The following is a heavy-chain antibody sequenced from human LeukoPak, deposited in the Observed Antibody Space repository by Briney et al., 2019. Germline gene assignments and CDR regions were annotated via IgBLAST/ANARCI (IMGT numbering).Heavy chain of an antibody. CDR3: ARVGCGGDCYSYSKYYFDY. J-gene: IGHJ4*02. CDR2: ISYSGST. CDR1: GGSVSSGGYY. Sequence: SQTLSLTCSVSGGSVSSGGYYWSWIRQHPEKGLEWIGYISYSGSTFYDPSLKSRLTISVDTSKNQFCLRLSSVTAADTAVYYCARVGCGGDCYSYSKYYFDYWGQGTLVTVSS. D-gene: IGHD2-21*02. V-gene: IGHV4-31*03.